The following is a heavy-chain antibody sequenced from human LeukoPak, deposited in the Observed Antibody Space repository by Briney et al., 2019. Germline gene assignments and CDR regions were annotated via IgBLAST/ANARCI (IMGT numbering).Heavy chain of an antibody. CDR3: ARGIDY. Sequence: GGSLRLSCAASGFTFSSYSMNWVRQAPGKGLEWVSSISSSNGYIYYADSVRGRFTISRDTSKNMVFLQMNSLRVEDTAVYYCARGIDYWGRGTLVTVSS. CDR2: ISSSNGYI. CDR1: GFTFSSYS. V-gene: IGHV3-21*04. J-gene: IGHJ4*02.